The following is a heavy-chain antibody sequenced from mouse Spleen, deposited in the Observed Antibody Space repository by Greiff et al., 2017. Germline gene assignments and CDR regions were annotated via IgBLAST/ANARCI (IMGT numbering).Heavy chain of an antibody. CDR1: GYTFTSYT. V-gene: IGHV1-4*01. J-gene: IGHJ4*01. Sequence: QVQLQQSGAELARPGASVKMSCKASGYTFTSYTMHWVKQRPGQGLEWIGYINPSSGYTKYNQKFKDKATLTADKSSSTAYMQLSSLTSEDSAVYYCARDDYDVDYAMDYWGQGTSVTVSS. CDR2: INPSSGYT. CDR3: ARDDYDVDYAMDY. D-gene: IGHD2-4*01.